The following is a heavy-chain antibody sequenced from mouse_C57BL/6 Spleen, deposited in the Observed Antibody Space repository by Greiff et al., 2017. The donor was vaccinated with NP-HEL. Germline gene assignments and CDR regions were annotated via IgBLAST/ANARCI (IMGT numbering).Heavy chain of an antibody. Sequence: QVQLQQSGAELVKPGASVKISCKASGYAFSRYWMNWVKQRPGKGLEWIGQIYPGDGDTNYNGKFKGKATLTADKSSSTAYMQLSSLTSEDSAVYFCARRDSSGYGYFDYWGQGTTLTVSS. CDR2: IYPGDGDT. CDR1: GYAFSRYW. D-gene: IGHD3-2*02. CDR3: ARRDSSGYGYFDY. J-gene: IGHJ2*01. V-gene: IGHV1-80*01.